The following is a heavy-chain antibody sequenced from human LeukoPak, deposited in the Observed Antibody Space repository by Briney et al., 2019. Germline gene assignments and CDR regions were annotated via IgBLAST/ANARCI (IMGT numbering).Heavy chain of an antibody. Sequence: SETLSLTCAVYGGSFSGYYWSWIRQPPGKGLEWIGEINHSGSTNYNPSLKSRVTISVDTSKNQFSLKLSSVTAADTAVYYCARRPYYYDSSGYLSAYYFDYWGQGTLVTVSS. V-gene: IGHV4-34*01. CDR2: INHSGST. D-gene: IGHD3-22*01. J-gene: IGHJ4*02. CDR1: GGSFSGYY. CDR3: ARRPYYYDSSGYLSAYYFDY.